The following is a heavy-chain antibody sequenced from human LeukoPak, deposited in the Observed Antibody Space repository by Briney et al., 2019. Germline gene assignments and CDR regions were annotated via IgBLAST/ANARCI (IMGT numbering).Heavy chain of an antibody. CDR3: ARTTEGGYSNGYFYYYYMDV. V-gene: IGHV4-59*01. Sequence: TSETLSLTCTVSGGSISSYYWSWIRQPPGKGLEWIGYIYYSGSTNYKSSLKSRVTTSVDTSKNQFSLKLSSVTAADTAVYYCARTTEGGYSNGYFYYYYMDVWGKGTTVTISS. J-gene: IGHJ6*03. CDR1: GGSISSYY. CDR2: IYYSGST. D-gene: IGHD4-11*01.